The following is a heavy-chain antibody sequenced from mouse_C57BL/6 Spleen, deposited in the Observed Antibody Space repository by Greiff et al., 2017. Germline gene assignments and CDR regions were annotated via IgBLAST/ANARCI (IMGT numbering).Heavy chain of an antibody. V-gene: IGHV3-6*01. D-gene: IGHD1-1*02. CDR1: GYSITSGYY. Sequence: EVKLLESGPGLVKPSQSLSLTCSVTGYSITSGYYWNWIRQFPGNKLEWMGYISYDGSNNYNPSLKNRISITRDTSKNQFFLKLNSVTTEDTATYYCARGAYGPWFAYWGQGTLVTVSA. CDR2: ISYDGSN. J-gene: IGHJ3*01. CDR3: ARGAYGPWFAY.